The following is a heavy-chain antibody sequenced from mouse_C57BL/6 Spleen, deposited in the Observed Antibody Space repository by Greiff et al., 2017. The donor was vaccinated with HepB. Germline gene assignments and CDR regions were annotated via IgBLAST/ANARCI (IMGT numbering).Heavy chain of an antibody. V-gene: IGHV7-3*01. Sequence: EVQVVESGGGLVQPGGSLSLACAASGFTFTDYYMSWVRQPPGKALEWLGFIRNKANGYTTEDSATVEGRFTISRENSQSILYLQMNALRAEDSATYYCARYGDYYGSSYYAMDYWGQVTSVTVSS. CDR1: GFTFTDYY. CDR3: ARYGDYYGSSYYAMDY. J-gene: IGHJ4*01. D-gene: IGHD1-1*01. CDR2: IRNKANGYTT.